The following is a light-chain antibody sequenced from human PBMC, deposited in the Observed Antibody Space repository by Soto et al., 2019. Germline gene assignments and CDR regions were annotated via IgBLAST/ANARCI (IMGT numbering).Light chain of an antibody. CDR1: HSVLHMNKNY. CDR3: QQYYSSPLA. V-gene: IGKV4-1*01. CDR2: WAS. Sequence: DIVMTQSPDSLAVSLGERATINCKSSHSVLHMNKNYLAWYQQKPGQPPNLLIYWASTRESGVPDRFSGSGSGTDFTLTISSLQAEDVAVYYCQQYYSSPLAFGGGTKVEIK. J-gene: IGKJ4*01.